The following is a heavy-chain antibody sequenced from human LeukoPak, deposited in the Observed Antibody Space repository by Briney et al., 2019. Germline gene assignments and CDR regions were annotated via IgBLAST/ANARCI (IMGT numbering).Heavy chain of an antibody. Sequence: APVKVSCKASGYTFTSYGISWVRQAPGQGLAWMGWISAYNGNTNYAQKLQGRVTMTTDTSTSTAYMELRSLRSDDTAVYYCARDHYCSGGSCYYYYGMDVWGQGTTVTVSS. CDR1: GYTFTSYG. J-gene: IGHJ6*02. V-gene: IGHV1-18*01. D-gene: IGHD2-15*01. CDR3: ARDHYCSGGSCYYYYGMDV. CDR2: ISAYNGNT.